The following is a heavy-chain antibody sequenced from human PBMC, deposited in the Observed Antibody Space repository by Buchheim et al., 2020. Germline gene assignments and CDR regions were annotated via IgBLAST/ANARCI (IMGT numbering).Heavy chain of an antibody. CDR2: IIPIFGTA. CDR1: GYTFTSYY. Sequence: QVQLVQSGAEVKKPGASVKVSCKASGYTFTSYYMHWVRQAPGQGLEWMGGIIPIFGTANYAQKFQGRVTITADESTSTAYMELSSLRSEDTAVYYCARTACGGDCHEDYWGQGTL. D-gene: IGHD2-21*02. J-gene: IGHJ4*02. CDR3: ARTACGGDCHEDY. V-gene: IGHV1-69*01.